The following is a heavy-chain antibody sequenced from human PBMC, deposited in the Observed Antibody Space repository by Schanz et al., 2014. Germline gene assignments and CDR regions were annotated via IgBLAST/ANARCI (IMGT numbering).Heavy chain of an antibody. D-gene: IGHD2-2*01. J-gene: IGHJ6*02. CDR1: GFTFSSYA. Sequence: EVQLLESGGGLVQPGGSLRLSCAASGFTFSSYAMSWVRQAPGKGLEWVSGISGSGGSTYYADSVKGRFTVFRDNSKRTLYLEINDPRAEDTAVYYCAKDSCSSTTCYGYGMDVWGQGSTVTVSS. V-gene: IGHV3-23*01. CDR3: AKDSCSSTTCYGYGMDV. CDR2: ISGSGGST.